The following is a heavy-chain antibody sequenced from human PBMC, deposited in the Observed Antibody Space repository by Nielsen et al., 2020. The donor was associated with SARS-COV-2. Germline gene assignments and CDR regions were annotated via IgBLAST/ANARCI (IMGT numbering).Heavy chain of an antibody. V-gene: IGHV4-31*03. CDR1: GGSISSGGFY. CDR2: IYYSGST. D-gene: IGHD5-12*01. Sequence: SETLSLTCTVSGGSISSGGFYWSWIRQHPGKGLEWIGYIYYSGSTYYNPSLKSRLTMSVDTSKNQFSLDLKSVTAADTAVYYCAREASGYDHYKYGMDVWGLGATVTVSS. J-gene: IGHJ6*02. CDR3: AREASGYDHYKYGMDV.